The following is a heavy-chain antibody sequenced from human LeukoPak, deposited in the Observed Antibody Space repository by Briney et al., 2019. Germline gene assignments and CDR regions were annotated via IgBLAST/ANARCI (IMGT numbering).Heavy chain of an antibody. CDR3: ARNLGGYYLDY. J-gene: IGHJ4*02. Sequence: SETLSLTCTVSGGSISSYYWSWIGQRPGKGLEWIGYIYYSGSTNYNPSLKSRVTISVDKSKNQFSLKLSSVTAADTAVYYCARNLGGYYLDYWGQGTPVTVSS. D-gene: IGHD3-16*01. CDR1: GGSISSYY. V-gene: IGHV4-59*01. CDR2: IYYSGST.